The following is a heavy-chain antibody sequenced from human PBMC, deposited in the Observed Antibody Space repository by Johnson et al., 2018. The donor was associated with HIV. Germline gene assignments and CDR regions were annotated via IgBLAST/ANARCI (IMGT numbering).Heavy chain of an antibody. CDR1: GFIFSSYG. V-gene: IGHV3-30*02. J-gene: IGHJ3*02. CDR2: IRYDGSNK. CDR3: ARYGALTTRGAFDI. D-gene: IGHD4-17*01. Sequence: QVQLVESGGGVVQPGGSLRLSCAASGFIFSSYGMHWVRQAPGKGLEWVAFIRYDGSNKYYVDSVKGRFTISRDNSKNTLSLQMKSLRVEDTAVYYCARYGALTTRGAFDIWGQGTMVTVSS.